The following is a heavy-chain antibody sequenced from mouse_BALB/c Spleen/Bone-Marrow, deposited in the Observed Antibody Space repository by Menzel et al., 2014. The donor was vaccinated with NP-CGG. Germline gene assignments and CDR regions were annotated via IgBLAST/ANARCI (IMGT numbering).Heavy chain of an antibody. Sequence: VQVVESGAELVRPGASVKLSCKASGYMFTSYWMNWVKQRPEQGLEWIGRIDPYDSETHYNQKFKDKAILTVDKSSNTAYMQLSSLTSEDSAVYYCARCYIRYYVMESWGQGTSVTVSS. V-gene: IGHV1-52*01. J-gene: IGHJ4*01. CDR2: IDPYDSET. CDR1: GYMFTSYW. CDR3: ARCYIRYYVMES. D-gene: IGHD1-3*01.